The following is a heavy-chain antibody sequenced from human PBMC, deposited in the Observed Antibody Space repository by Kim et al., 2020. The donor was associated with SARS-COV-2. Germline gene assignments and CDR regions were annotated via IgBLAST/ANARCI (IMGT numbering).Heavy chain of an antibody. D-gene: IGHD5-18*01. V-gene: IGHV3-23*01. CDR3: ARGVRGYSLYYFDY. Sequence: YADALKGRFTTSRDNSKNTLYVQRNSLRAEDTAVYDCARGVRGYSLYYFDYWGQGTLVTVSS. J-gene: IGHJ4*02.